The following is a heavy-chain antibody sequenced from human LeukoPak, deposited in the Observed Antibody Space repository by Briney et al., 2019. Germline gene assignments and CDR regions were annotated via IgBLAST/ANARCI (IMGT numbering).Heavy chain of an antibody. V-gene: IGHV4-38-2*02. J-gene: IGHJ4*02. CDR3: ARSRIVATAGVDY. CDR2: IYHSGST. Sequence: PSETLSLTCTVSGYSISSGYYWGWIRQPPGKGLEWIGSIYHSGSTYYNPSLKSRVTISVDTSKNRFSLKLSSVTAADTAVYYCARSRIVATAGVDYWGQGTLVTVSS. CDR1: GYSISSGYY. D-gene: IGHD5-12*01.